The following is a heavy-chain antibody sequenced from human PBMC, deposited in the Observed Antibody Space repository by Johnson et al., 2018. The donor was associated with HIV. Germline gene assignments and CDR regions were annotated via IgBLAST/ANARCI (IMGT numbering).Heavy chain of an antibody. D-gene: IGHD1-26*01. CDR3: ARSRGGSSEDAFDI. CDR1: GFTFDDYG. V-gene: IGHV3-20*04. CDR2: INWYGGSP. Sequence: VLLVESGGGVVRPGGSLRLSCAASGFTFDDYGMSWVRQAPGKGLEWVSGINWYGGSPGYAASVKVRFTISRDNAKNSRYLQMNRLRAEDTAFYYCARSRGGSSEDAFDIWGQGTMVTVSS. J-gene: IGHJ3*02.